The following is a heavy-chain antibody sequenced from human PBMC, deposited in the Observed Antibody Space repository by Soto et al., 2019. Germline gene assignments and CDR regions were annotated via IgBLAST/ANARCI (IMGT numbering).Heavy chain of an antibody. CDR2: INWDDGK. Sequence: QITLKEAGPTLVKPTQTLTLTCTFSGFSLITSGVGVTWIRQPPGKGLEWHALINWDDGKHYRLPLKSRVTISWDTPKNQVVLMMTNMDPVDTATYYCANRFQGTNSGTRFHHWGQGTPVTVSS. J-gene: IGHJ4*02. D-gene: IGHD6-25*01. V-gene: IGHV2-5*02. CDR3: ANRFQGTNSGTRFHH. CDR1: GFSLITSGVG.